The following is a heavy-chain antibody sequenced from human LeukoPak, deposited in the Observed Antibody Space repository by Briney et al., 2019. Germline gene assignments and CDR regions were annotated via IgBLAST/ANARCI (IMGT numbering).Heavy chain of an antibody. CDR1: GASISGSGYY. V-gene: IGHV4-39*07. J-gene: IGHJ6*03. CDR2: IYNSGST. CDR3: ARVNCSGGSCYSVYYYYYYMDV. D-gene: IGHD2-15*01. Sequence: PSETLSLTCAVSGASISGSGYYWGWIRQPPGKGLEWIGSIYNSGSTYYNPSLKSRVTISVDTSKNQFSLKLSSVTAADTAVYYCARVNCSGGSCYSVYYYYYYMDVWGKGTTVTVSS.